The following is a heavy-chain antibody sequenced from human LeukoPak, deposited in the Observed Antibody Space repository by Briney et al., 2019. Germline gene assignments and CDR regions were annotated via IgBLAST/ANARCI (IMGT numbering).Heavy chain of an antibody. CDR2: INPNSGGT. V-gene: IGHV1-2*02. CDR3: ARDGRCSGGSCYSEAFDI. Sequence: ASVKVSCKASGYTFTGYYMHWVRQAPGQGLEWMGWINPNSGGTNYAQKLQGRVTMTTHTSTTTAYMELRSLRSDDTAVYYCARDGRCSGGSCYSEAFDIWGQGTMVTVSS. D-gene: IGHD2-15*01. CDR1: GYTFTGYY. J-gene: IGHJ3*02.